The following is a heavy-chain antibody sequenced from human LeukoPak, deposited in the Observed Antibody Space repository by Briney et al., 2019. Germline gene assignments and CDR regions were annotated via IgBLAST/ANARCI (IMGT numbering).Heavy chain of an antibody. J-gene: IGHJ5*02. CDR3: ARGQGPTGRGYNWFDP. CDR1: GWSFNDYY. CDR2: INARGDT. Sequence: SETLSLTCAVHGWSFNDYYWSWIRQPLEKGLEWSGKINARGDTNYNPSVKSRVTISFDKSKKQLSLRLTSLIAADTAVYYCARGQGPTGRGYNWFDPWRQGTLVIVSA. V-gene: IGHV4-34*01. D-gene: IGHD1-1*01.